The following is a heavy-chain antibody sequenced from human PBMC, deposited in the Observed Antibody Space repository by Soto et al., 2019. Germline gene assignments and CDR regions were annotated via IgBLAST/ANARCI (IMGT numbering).Heavy chain of an antibody. V-gene: IGHV4-39*01. Sequence: PSETLSLTCTVSGGSISSSSYYWGWIRQPPGKGLEWIGSIYYSGSTYYNPSLKSRVTISVDTSKNQFSLKLSSVTAADTAVYYCARSDGSGTYYYGMDVWGQGTTVT. D-gene: IGHD3-10*01. J-gene: IGHJ6*02. CDR1: GGSISSSSYY. CDR2: IYYSGST. CDR3: ARSDGSGTYYYGMDV.